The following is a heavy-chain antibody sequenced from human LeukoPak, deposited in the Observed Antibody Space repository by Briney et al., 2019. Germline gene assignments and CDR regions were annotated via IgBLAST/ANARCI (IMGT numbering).Heavy chain of an antibody. D-gene: IGHD6-13*01. J-gene: IGHJ4*02. CDR3: ARQRGSSSSWYFDY. CDR2: IYYSGST. V-gene: IGHV4-59*08. Sequence: SETLSLACTVSGGSISSYYWSWIRQPPGKGLEWIGYIYYSGSTNYNPSLKSRVTISVDTSKNQFSLKLSSATAADTAVYYCARQRGSSSSWYFDYWGQGTLVTVSS. CDR1: GGSISSYY.